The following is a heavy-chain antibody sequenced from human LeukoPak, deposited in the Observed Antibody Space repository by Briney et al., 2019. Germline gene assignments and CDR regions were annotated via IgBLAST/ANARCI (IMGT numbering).Heavy chain of an antibody. V-gene: IGHV3-48*04. Sequence: GGSLRLSCAASGFTFSSYSMNWVRQAPGKGLEWVSYISSSSSTIYYADSVKGRFTISRDNAKNSLYLQMNSLRAEDTAVYYCARDAYNWNSLSYYYMDVWGKGTTVTISS. J-gene: IGHJ6*03. CDR1: GFTFSSYS. CDR2: ISSSSSTI. D-gene: IGHD1-7*01. CDR3: ARDAYNWNSLSYYYMDV.